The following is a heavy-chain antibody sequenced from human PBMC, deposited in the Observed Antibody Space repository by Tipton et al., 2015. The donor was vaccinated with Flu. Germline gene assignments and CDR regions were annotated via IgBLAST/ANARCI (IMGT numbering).Heavy chain of an antibody. CDR2: ISGSGSTI. D-gene: IGHD4/OR15-4a*01. CDR1: GFTFSSYE. J-gene: IGHJ4*02. CDR3: ARDIIGDYGGD. Sequence: SLRLSCAASGFTFSSYEMNWVRQALGKGLEWVSYISGSGSTIYYADSVKGRFTISRDNAKNSLYLQMNSLRAEDTAVYYCARDIIGDYGGDWGQGTLVTVSS. V-gene: IGHV3-48*03.